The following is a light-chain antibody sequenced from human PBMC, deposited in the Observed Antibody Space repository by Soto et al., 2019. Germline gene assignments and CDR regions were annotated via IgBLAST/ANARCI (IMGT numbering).Light chain of an antibody. CDR1: QSVSSY. V-gene: IGKV3-11*01. J-gene: IGKJ4*01. CDR3: QQRSNWLT. Sequence: EIVLTQSPATLSLSPGERATLSCRASQSVSSYLAWYQQKPGQAPRLLIYDASNRATGIPARFSGSGSGTDFTLTISSLEPEDFAVYNCQQRSNWLTFGGGTKVDNK. CDR2: DAS.